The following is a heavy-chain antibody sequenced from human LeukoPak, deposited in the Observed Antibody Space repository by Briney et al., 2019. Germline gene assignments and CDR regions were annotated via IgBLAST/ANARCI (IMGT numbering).Heavy chain of an antibody. CDR1: GYTFTSYG. D-gene: IGHD1-1*01. Sequence: ASVKVSCKASGYTFTSYGISWVRQAPGQGLEWMGWISAYNGNTNYAQKLQGRVTMTTDTSTSTAYMELRSLRSDDTAVDYCARDLHTRTRHYYYGMDVWGQGTTVTVSS. J-gene: IGHJ6*02. V-gene: IGHV1-18*01. CDR3: ARDLHTRTRHYYYGMDV. CDR2: ISAYNGNT.